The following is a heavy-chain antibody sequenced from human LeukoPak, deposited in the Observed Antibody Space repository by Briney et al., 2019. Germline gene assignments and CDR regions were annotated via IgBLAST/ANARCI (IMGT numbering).Heavy chain of an antibody. Sequence: SQTLSLTCTVSGGSISSGGYYWSWIRQHPGKGLEWIGYIYHSGSTYYNPSLRSRVTISVDTSDKQFSLKLSSVTAADTAVYYCARYTRTWFFDSWGQGTLVTVSS. CDR2: IYHSGST. D-gene: IGHD6-13*01. CDR1: GGSISSGGYY. V-gene: IGHV4-31*03. CDR3: ARYTRTWFFDS. J-gene: IGHJ4*02.